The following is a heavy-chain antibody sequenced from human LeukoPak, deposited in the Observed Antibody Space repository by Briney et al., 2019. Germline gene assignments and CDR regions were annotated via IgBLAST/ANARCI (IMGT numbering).Heavy chain of an antibody. Sequence: PGGSLRLSCAASGFTFSSYAMSWVRQAPGKGLEWVSSISSSSTYIYYADSVKGRFTISRDNANNLLYLQMNRLRVEDSAVYFCARWDGWEANAFDVWGHGTVVTVS. CDR2: ISSSSTYI. J-gene: IGHJ3*01. CDR1: GFTFSSYA. CDR3: ARWDGWEANAFDV. V-gene: IGHV3-21*01. D-gene: IGHD5-24*01.